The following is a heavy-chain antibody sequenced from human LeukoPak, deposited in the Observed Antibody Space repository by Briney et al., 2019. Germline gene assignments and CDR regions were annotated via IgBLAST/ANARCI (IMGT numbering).Heavy chain of an antibody. V-gene: IGHV3-48*04. CDR3: AREIAADRGFDS. Sequence: GGSLRLSCAASGFTFSRYAMSWVRQAPGKGLECVSYISSGGSTTYYTDSVKGRFTISRDNGKNALYLQMNSLRAEDTAVYYCAREIAADRGFDSWGQGTLVTVSS. D-gene: IGHD6-6*01. J-gene: IGHJ4*02. CDR1: GFTFSRYA. CDR2: ISSGGSTT.